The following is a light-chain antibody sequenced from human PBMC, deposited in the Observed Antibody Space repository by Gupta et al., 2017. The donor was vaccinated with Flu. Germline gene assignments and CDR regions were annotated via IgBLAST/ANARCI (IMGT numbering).Light chain of an antibody. V-gene: IGKV3-11*01. J-gene: IGKJ3*01. CDR1: QSVGNT. CDR3: QHRDNGLII. Sequence: EIVLSQSPATLSSSPGERVTLSCRASQSVGNTLAWYQQRPGQPPRLLVYDASSRATGVPVKFSGSGTGADFTLTISSLEPEDFAVYYCQHRDNGLIIFGHGTKVNVK. CDR2: DAS.